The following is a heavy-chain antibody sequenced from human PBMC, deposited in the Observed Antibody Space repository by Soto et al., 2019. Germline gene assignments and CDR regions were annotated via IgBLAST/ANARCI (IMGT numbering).Heavy chain of an antibody. D-gene: IGHD3-16*02. V-gene: IGHV4-39*07. J-gene: IGHJ5*02. Sequence: SETLSLTCTVSGGSISSSSYYWGWIRQPPGKGLEWIGSIYYSGSTYYNPSLKSRVTISVDTSKNQFSLKLNSVTAADTAVYYCARAPDYIWGSYRLGWFDPWGQGTLVTVSS. CDR3: ARAPDYIWGSYRLGWFDP. CDR1: GGSISSSSYY. CDR2: IYYSGST.